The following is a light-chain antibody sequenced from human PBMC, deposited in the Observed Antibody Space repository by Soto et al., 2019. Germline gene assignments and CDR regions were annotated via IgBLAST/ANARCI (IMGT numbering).Light chain of an antibody. CDR3: QQYDSSPWT. J-gene: IGKJ1*01. V-gene: IGKV3-20*01. CDR2: DAS. Sequence: EIVLTQSPGTLSLSPGERATLSCRASQSVSSSYLAWYQQKPGQAPRLLIYDASTRATGIPDRISGSGSGTDFTLTISRLEPEDFAVYYCQQYDSSPWTFGQGTRVEI. CDR1: QSVSSSY.